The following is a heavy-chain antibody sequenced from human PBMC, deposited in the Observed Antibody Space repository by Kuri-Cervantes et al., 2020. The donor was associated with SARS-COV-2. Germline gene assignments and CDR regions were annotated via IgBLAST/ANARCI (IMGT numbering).Heavy chain of an antibody. CDR1: GGSISSYY. D-gene: IGHD3-3*01. J-gene: IGHJ4*02. CDR2: IYYSGST. CDR3: ARGPTGGYDFWSGYETNFDY. V-gene: IGHV4-59*08. Sequence: GSLRLSCTVSGGSISSYYWSWIRQPPGKGLEWIGYIYYSGSTNYNPSLKSRVTISVDTSKNQFSLKLSSVTAADTAVHYCARGPTGGYDFWSGYETNFDYWGQGTLVTVSS.